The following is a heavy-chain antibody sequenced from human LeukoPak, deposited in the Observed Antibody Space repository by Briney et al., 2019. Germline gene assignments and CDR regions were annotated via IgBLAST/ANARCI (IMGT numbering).Heavy chain of an antibody. Sequence: GGSLRLSCAASGFTFSSYSMNWVRQAPGKGLEWVSSISSSSSYIYYADSVKGRFTISRANAKNSLYLQMKSLRAEDTAVYYCARAWIVGATFDIWGQGTMVTVSS. CDR1: GFTFSSYS. D-gene: IGHD1-26*01. V-gene: IGHV3-21*01. J-gene: IGHJ3*02. CDR2: ISSSSSYI. CDR3: ARAWIVGATFDI.